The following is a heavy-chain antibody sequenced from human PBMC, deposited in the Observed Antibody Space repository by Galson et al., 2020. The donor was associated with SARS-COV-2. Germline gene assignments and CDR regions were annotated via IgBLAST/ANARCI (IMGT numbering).Heavy chain of an antibody. Sequence: GESLKISCAASGFYFSDYWMHWVRQAPGKGLVWVSRINSYGNSTNYADSVRGRFIVSRDNAKNMLYLQMNSLRAEDTAVYYCVRHSSGDYWGQGTLVTVS. D-gene: IGHD3-22*01. V-gene: IGHV3-74*01. CDR3: VRHSSGDY. CDR2: INSYGNST. CDR1: GFYFSDYW. J-gene: IGHJ4*02.